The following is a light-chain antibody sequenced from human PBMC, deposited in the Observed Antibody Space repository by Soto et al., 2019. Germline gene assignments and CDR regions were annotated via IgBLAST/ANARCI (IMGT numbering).Light chain of an antibody. CDR3: QNYNGAPWT. CDR1: QDLSNY. CDR2: AAS. Sequence: DIQMTQSPSSLSASVGDRVTITCRASQDLSNYLAWYQRKPGKVPKLLIYAASTLHSGVPSRFSGSGSGTDFTLTISGLQPEDVANYYCQNYNGAPWTFDQGTKVEIE. J-gene: IGKJ1*01. V-gene: IGKV1-27*01.